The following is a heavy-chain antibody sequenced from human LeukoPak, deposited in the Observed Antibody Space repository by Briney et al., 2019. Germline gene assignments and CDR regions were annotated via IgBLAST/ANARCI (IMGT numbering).Heavy chain of an antibody. CDR2: ILGRGGRT. J-gene: IGHJ6*03. CDR1: GFTFSSYA. D-gene: IGHD2-15*01. V-gene: IGHV3-23*01. Sequence: GGSLRLSCAASGFTFSSYAMSWVRHAPGKGLEWDSAILGRGGRTYYADSVKGRFTISRDNSKNTLYLQMNSLSAEDTAVYYCAKNGVRGAYCSGGTCYPYYYYYMDVWGKGTTVTISS. CDR3: AKNGVRGAYCSGGTCYPYYYYYMDV.